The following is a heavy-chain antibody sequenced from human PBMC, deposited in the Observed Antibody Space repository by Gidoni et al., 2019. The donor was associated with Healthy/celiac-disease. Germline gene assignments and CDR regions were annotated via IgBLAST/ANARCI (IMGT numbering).Heavy chain of an antibody. D-gene: IGHD1-7*01. CDR1: GFSLSNARMG. Sequence: HVTFKESGPVLVKPTETLTLTCTVSGFSLSNARMGVSWIRQPPGKALEWLAHIFSNDEKSYSTSLKSRLTISKDTSKSQVVLTMTNMDPVDTATYYCARIRITGTTDYYYYGMDVWGQGTTVTVSS. CDR3: ARIRITGTTDYYYYGMDV. CDR2: IFSNDEK. V-gene: IGHV2-26*01. J-gene: IGHJ6*02.